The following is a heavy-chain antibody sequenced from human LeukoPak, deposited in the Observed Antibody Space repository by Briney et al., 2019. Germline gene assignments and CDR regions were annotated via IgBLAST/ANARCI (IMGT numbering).Heavy chain of an antibody. Sequence: GGSLRLSCAASGFIFSGYWMHWVRQAPGKGLVWLSRIKNDGSITSYADSVRGRFTISRDNAKNTLDLQMNSLRDEDTAVYYCVRSAATFDYWGQGTLVTVSS. CDR1: GFIFSGYW. V-gene: IGHV3-74*01. CDR3: VRSAATFDY. J-gene: IGHJ4*02. D-gene: IGHD6-13*01. CDR2: IKNDGSIT.